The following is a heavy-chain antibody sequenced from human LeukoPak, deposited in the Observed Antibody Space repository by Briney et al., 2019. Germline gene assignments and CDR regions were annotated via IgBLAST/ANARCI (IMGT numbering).Heavy chain of an antibody. Sequence: SETLSLTCTVSGASISSSYWSWIRQSPGKGLEWIGYIDHSGNTNYNSSLKSRVSISADTSKNQFSLKLTSVTAEDTAVYYCARQHYLQFAVFNVWGQGTMVTVSS. J-gene: IGHJ3*01. CDR2: IDHSGNT. CDR3: ARQHYLQFAVFNV. D-gene: IGHD5-24*01. V-gene: IGHV4-59*08. CDR1: GASISSSY.